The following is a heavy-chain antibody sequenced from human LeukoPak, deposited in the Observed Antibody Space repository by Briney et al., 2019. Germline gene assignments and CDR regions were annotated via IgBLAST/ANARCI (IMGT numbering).Heavy chain of an antibody. D-gene: IGHD3-10*01. CDR2: INHSGST. CDR1: GGSFSGYY. J-gene: IGHJ5*02. Sequence: SETLSLTCAVYGGSFSGYYWSWIRQPPGKGLEWIGEINHSGSTNYNPSLKSRVTISVDTSKNQFSLKLSSVTAADTAVYYCARGGILWSMYNWFDPWGQGTLVTVSS. V-gene: IGHV4-34*01. CDR3: ARGGILWSMYNWFDP.